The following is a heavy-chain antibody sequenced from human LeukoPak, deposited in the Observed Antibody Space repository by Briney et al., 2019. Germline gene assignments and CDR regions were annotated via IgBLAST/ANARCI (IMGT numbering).Heavy chain of an antibody. CDR2: ISGSGGST. CDR1: GFTFSSYA. D-gene: IGHD2-21*02. CDR3: AKGAYCGGDCPRGYYFDY. V-gene: IGHV3-23*01. J-gene: IGHJ4*02. Sequence: PGGSLRLSRAASGFTFSSYAMSWVRQAPGKGLEWVSAISGSGGSTYYADSVKGRFTISRDNSKNTLYLQMNSLRAEDTAVYYCAKGAYCGGDCPRGYYFDYWGQGTLVTVSS.